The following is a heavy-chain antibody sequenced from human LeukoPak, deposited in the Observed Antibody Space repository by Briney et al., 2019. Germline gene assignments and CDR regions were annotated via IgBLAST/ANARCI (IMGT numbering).Heavy chain of an antibody. CDR2: ISYDGTNK. CDR3: ARGGRLAETPMEY. V-gene: IGHV3-30*03. D-gene: IGHD5-18*01. CDR1: GFTFSYHG. J-gene: IGHJ4*02. Sequence: GGSLRLSCAASGFTFSYHGMHWVRQAPGKGLEWVAVISYDGTNKYYADSVKGRFAFSRDNSKSTLYLQMDSLGPDDTAEYYCARGGRLAETPMEYWGQGTLVTVSS.